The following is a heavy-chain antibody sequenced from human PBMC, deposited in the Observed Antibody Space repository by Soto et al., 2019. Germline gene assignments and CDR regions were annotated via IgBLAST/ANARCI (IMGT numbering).Heavy chain of an antibody. Sequence: GGSLRLSCVGSGFMFGSYAMSWVRQAPGKGLEWVSPISAGGGDTYYADSVKGRFTISRDNSKNTLYLQMNSLRPEDTAVYYCAKSVYGYYSFDYWGQGVLVTVSS. D-gene: IGHD5-18*01. CDR2: ISAGGGDT. CDR1: GFMFGSYA. V-gene: IGHV3-23*01. J-gene: IGHJ4*02. CDR3: AKSVYGYYSFDY.